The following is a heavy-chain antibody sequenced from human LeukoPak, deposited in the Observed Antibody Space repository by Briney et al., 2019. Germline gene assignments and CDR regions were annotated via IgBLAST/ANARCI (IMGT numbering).Heavy chain of an antibody. V-gene: IGHV4-4*07. CDR1: GGSISSYY. CDR3: ARDRDFWSGYGFDP. Sequence: SETLSLTYTVSGGSISSYYWSWIRQPAGKGLEWIGRIYTSGSTNYNPSLKSRVTMSVDTSKNQFSLKLSSVTAADTAVYYCARDRDFWSGYGFDPWGQGTLVTVSS. CDR2: IYTSGST. J-gene: IGHJ5*02. D-gene: IGHD3-3*01.